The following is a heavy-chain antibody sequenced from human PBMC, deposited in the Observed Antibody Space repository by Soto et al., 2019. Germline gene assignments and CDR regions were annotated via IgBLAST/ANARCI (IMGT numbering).Heavy chain of an antibody. D-gene: IGHD3-10*01. Sequence: PGGSLRLSCAASGFTFSNYSMHWVRQAPGKGLEWVGRIRSKANSYATAYAASVKGRFTISRDDSKNTAYLQMNSLKTEDTAVYYCTRHGDAYYYGSGSYYYYYGMDVWGQGTTVTVSS. V-gene: IGHV3-73*01. J-gene: IGHJ6*02. CDR3: TRHGDAYYYGSGSYYYYYGMDV. CDR2: IRSKANSYAT. CDR1: GFTFSNYS.